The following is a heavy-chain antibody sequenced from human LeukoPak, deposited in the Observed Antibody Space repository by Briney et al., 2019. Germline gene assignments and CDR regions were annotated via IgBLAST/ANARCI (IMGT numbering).Heavy chain of an antibody. V-gene: IGHV3-53*01. CDR2: IYSGGST. CDR3: ASGYCSGGSCYPYYYGMDV. J-gene: IGHJ6*02. CDR1: GFTVSSNY. Sequence: GGSLRLSCAASGFTVSSNYMRWVRQAPGRGLEWVSVIYSGGSTYYADSVKGRFTISRDNSKNTLYLQMNSLRAEDTAVYYCASGYCSGGSCYPYYYGMDVWGQGTTVTVSS. D-gene: IGHD2-15*01.